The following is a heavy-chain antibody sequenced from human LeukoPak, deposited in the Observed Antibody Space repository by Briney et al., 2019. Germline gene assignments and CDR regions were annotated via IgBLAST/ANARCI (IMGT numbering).Heavy chain of an antibody. V-gene: IGHV1-18*01. D-gene: IGHD6-13*01. Sequence: ASVKVSCKASGYTFTSYGISWVRQAPRQGLEWMGWISAYNGNTNYAQKLQGRVTMTTDTSTSTAYMELRSLRSDDTAVYYCARDRVAAAGSRGAFDIWGQGTMVTVSS. CDR3: ARDRVAAAGSRGAFDI. CDR2: ISAYNGNT. CDR1: GYTFTSYG. J-gene: IGHJ3*02.